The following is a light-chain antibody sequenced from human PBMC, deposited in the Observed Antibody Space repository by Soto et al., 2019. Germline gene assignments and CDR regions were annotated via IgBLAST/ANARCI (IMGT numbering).Light chain of an antibody. CDR1: ESVGSF. Sequence: ETVLTQSPATLSLSPGERATLSCRASESVGSFLAWYRQKPGQAPRLLIFDASNRATGIPVRFSGSGSGTDFTLTISSLEPEDFAVYYCQHYGNSPPNTFGQGTRLEIK. V-gene: IGKV3-11*01. J-gene: IGKJ5*01. CDR2: DAS. CDR3: QHYGNSPPNT.